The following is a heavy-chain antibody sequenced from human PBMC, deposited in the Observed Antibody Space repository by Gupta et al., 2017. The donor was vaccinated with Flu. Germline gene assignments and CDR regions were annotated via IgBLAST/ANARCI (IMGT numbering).Heavy chain of an antibody. V-gene: IGHV3-23*01. CDR3: AKGDSYGPVYYYGMDV. D-gene: IGHD5-18*01. CDR1: GFTFSSYA. J-gene: IGHJ6*02. Sequence: EVQLLESGGGLVQPGGSLRLSCAASGFTFSSYAMSWVRQAPGKGLEWVSAISGSGGSTYYADSVKGRFTISRDNSKNTLYLQMNSLRAEDTAVYYCAKGDSYGPVYYYGMDVWGQGTTVTVSS. CDR2: ISGSGGST.